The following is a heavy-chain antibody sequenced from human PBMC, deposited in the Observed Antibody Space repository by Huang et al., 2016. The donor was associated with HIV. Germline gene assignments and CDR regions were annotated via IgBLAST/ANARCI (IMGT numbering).Heavy chain of an antibody. Sequence: VESGGRSVQPGGSIKLSCVGSTFTFGAYWMSWVGQPPGKGLEWVANIKQDESEKDYVDSVKGRFNISRDNARKVLFLEMDNLRVEDTAMYFCATKTAGMDIWGQGTTVTVSS. J-gene: IGHJ6*02. CDR3: ATKTAGMDI. V-gene: IGHV3-7*01. D-gene: IGHD1-7*01. CDR1: TFTFGAYW. CDR2: IKQDESEK.